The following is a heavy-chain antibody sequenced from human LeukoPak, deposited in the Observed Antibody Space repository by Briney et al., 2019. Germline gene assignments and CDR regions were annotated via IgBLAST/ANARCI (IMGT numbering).Heavy chain of an antibody. CDR1: GFTFSDYY. J-gene: IGHJ4*02. V-gene: IGHV3-11*04. D-gene: IGHD2-2*01. Sequence: GGSLRLSCAASGFTFSDYYMSWIRQAPGKGLEWVSYISSSGSTIYYADSVKGRFTISRDNAKNSLYLQMNSLRAEDTAVYYCAREGVFCSSTSCPPDYWGQGTLVTVSS. CDR3: AREGVFCSSTSCPPDY. CDR2: ISSSGSTI.